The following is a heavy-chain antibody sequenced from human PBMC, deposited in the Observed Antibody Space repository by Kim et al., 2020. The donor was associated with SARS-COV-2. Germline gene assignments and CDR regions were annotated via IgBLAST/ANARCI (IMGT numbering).Heavy chain of an antibody. J-gene: IGHJ5*02. D-gene: IGHD6-13*01. CDR3: ARDVPLYSSSSDWFDP. CDR2: INTNTGNP. V-gene: IGHV7-4-1*02. Sequence: ASVKDSCKASGYTFTSYAMNWVRQAPGQGLEWMGWINTNTGNPTYAQGFTGRFVFSLDTSVSTAYLQISSLKAEDTAVYYCARDVPLYSSSSDWFDPWGQGTLVTVSS. CDR1: GYTFTSYA.